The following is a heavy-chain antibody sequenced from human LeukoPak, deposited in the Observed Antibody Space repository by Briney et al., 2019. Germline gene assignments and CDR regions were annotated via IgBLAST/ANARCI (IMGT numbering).Heavy chain of an antibody. V-gene: IGHV4-4*07. CDR3: AGGVAGLTY. Sequence: PSETLSLTCTVSGGSISNYYWSWIRQPPGKGLGWIGRIYTSGSTNYNPPLKSRVTMSVDTSKNQFSLNLSSVTAADTAVYFCAGGVAGLTYWGQGALVTVSS. D-gene: IGHD6-19*01. J-gene: IGHJ4*02. CDR1: GGSISNYY. CDR2: IYTSGST.